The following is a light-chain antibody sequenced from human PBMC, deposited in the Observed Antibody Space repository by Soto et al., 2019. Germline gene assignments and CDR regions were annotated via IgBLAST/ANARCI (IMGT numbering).Light chain of an antibody. CDR1: QSIGTW. CDR2: DAS. V-gene: IGKV1-5*01. Sequence: DIQMTQSPSTLSASVVDRVTITCRASQSIGTWLAWYQHRPGKAPSPLIYDASTLRSGVPSRFSGSGSGTEFTLTISSLQADDFATYYCQQSDTYPLTFGQGTRLEIK. CDR3: QQSDTYPLT. J-gene: IGKJ5*01.